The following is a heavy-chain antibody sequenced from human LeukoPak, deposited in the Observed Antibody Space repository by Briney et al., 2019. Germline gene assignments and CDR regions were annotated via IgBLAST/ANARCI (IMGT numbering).Heavy chain of an antibody. V-gene: IGHV3-23*01. J-gene: IGHJ4*02. CDR2: INTSGGTT. CDR3: AKVRYTYGPFYDF. Sequence: GGSLRLSCAGSGFIFSNSDMSWVRQAPGKGLEWVATINTSGGTTYYADSVKGQFTISRDNSGNTLYLQMNSLRAEDTAVYYCAKVRYTYGPFYDFWGQGTLVTVSS. CDR1: GFIFSNSD. D-gene: IGHD5-18*01.